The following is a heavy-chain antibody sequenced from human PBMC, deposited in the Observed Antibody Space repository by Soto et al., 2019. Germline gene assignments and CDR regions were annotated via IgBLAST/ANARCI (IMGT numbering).Heavy chain of an antibody. CDR1: GGSFSGYY. CDR2: INHSGST. CDR3: ARGPAKDYDILTGYGYFDY. J-gene: IGHJ4*02. D-gene: IGHD3-9*01. Sequence: SETLSLTCAVYGGSFSGYYWSWIRQPPGKGLEWIGEINHSGSTNYNPSLKSRVTISVDTSKNQFSLKLSSVTAADTAVYYCARGPAKDYDILTGYGYFDYWGQGTLVTVSS. V-gene: IGHV4-34*01.